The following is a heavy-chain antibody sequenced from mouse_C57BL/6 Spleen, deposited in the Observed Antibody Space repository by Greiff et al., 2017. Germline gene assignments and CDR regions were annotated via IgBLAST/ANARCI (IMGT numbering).Heavy chain of an antibody. CDR1: GFTFSDYG. CDR2: ISSGSSTI. Sequence: EVQLKESGGGLVKPGGSLKLSCAASGFTFSDYGMHWVRQAPEKGLEWVAYISSGSSTIYYADTVKGRFTISRDNAKNTLFLQMTSLRSEDTAMYYCARRAVVARYWYFDVWGTGTTVTVSS. V-gene: IGHV5-17*01. CDR3: ARRAVVARYWYFDV. J-gene: IGHJ1*03. D-gene: IGHD1-1*01.